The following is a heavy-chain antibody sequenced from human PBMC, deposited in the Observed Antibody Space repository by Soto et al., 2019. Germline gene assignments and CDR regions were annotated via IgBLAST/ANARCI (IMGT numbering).Heavy chain of an antibody. CDR2: IIPIFGTA. CDR3: ARESGCSGGSCYSEGYWFDP. J-gene: IGHJ5*02. Sequence: QVQLVQSGAEVKKPGSSVKVSCKASGGTFSSYAISWVRQAPGQGLEWMGGIIPIFGTANYAQKFQGRVTITAVEATSTAYMELSSLRSEDTAVYYCARESGCSGGSCYSEGYWFDPWGQGTLVTVSS. V-gene: IGHV1-69*01. D-gene: IGHD2-15*01. CDR1: GGTFSSYA.